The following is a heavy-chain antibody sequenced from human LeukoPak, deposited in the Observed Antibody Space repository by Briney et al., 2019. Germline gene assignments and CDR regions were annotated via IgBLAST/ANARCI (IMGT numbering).Heavy chain of an antibody. CDR3: ARLTVVPAARYFDY. J-gene: IGHJ4*02. D-gene: IGHD2-2*01. Sequence: GGSLRLSCAASGFTFSSYAMSWVRQAPGKGLEWVSAISGSGGSTYYADSVKGRFTISRDNSKNTLYLQMNSLRAEDMAVYYCARLTVVPAARYFDYWGQGTLVTVSS. CDR1: GFTFSSYA. CDR2: ISGSGGST. V-gene: IGHV3-23*01.